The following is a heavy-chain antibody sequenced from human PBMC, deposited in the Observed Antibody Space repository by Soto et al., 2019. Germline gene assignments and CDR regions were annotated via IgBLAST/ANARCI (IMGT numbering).Heavy chain of an antibody. V-gene: IGHV1-18*01. CDR1: GYTFTSYG. CDR3: ATTNIVVVPAARGGGSSFDY. D-gene: IGHD2-2*01. Sequence: QVQLVQSGAEVKKPGASVKVSCKASGYTFTSYGISWVRQAPGQGLEWMGWISAYNGNTNYAQKLQGRVTMTTDTSTSTAYMELRSLRSDDTAVYYWATTNIVVVPAARGGGSSFDYWGQGTLVTVSS. J-gene: IGHJ4*02. CDR2: ISAYNGNT.